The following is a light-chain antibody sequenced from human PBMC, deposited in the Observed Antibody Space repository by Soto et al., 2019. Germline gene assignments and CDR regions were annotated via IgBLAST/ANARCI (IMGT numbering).Light chain of an antibody. CDR2: AAS. CDR3: QQYNKWPLT. J-gene: IGKJ4*01. V-gene: IGKV3-15*01. Sequence: EIVLSQSPVTLSVSPGEGATLSCRASQSVAGDLAWYQQTPGQVPRLLIYAASTRATGIPARFSGSGSGTDFTLTISSLQSEDFAVYYCQQYNKWPLTFGGGNKVDIK. CDR1: QSVAGD.